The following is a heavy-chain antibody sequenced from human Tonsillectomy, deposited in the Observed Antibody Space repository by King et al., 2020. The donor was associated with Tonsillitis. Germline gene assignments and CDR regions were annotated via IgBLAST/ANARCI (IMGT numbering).Heavy chain of an antibody. D-gene: IGHD6-19*01. CDR2: ISGSGGNT. CDR1: GFTFSSYA. V-gene: IGHV3-23*04. Sequence: DVQLVESGGGLVQPGGSLRLSCAASGFTFSSYAMNWVRQAPGKGLEWVSGISGSGGNTYYADSVKDRFTISRDNSKNTLYLQMNSLRAEDTDVYYCAKGAPGIAVAGSGAFDYWGQGTLVTVSS. CDR3: AKGAPGIAVAGSGAFDY. J-gene: IGHJ4*02.